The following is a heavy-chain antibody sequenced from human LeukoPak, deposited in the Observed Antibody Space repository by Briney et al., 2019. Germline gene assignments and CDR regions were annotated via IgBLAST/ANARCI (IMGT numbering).Heavy chain of an antibody. Sequence: GGSLRLSCAASGFTVSSNNMNWVRQAPGKGLEWVSAAYSGDSTYYADSVKGRFTISRDNSKNTLYLQMNSLRAEDTAVYYCARSVYYAFDIWGQGTMVTVSS. J-gene: IGHJ3*02. V-gene: IGHV3-66*01. CDR1: GFTVSSNN. CDR2: AYSGDST. D-gene: IGHD5/OR15-5a*01. CDR3: ARSVYYAFDI.